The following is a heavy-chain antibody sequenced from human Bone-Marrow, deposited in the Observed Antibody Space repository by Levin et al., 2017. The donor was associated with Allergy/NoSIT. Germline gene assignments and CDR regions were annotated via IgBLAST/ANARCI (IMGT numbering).Heavy chain of an antibody. V-gene: IGHV3-23*01. CDR2: ISGSGTAK. CDR1: GFTVHNYA. Sequence: QHGESLKISCAGSGFTVHNYAIHWVRQAPGRGPEWVSSISGSGTAKDYADSVKGRFTISRDNSKNTIYMEMTSLRVDDTALYYCAKSKMGCSGATCYSAFDSWGQGTQVTVSS. J-gene: IGHJ4*02. D-gene: IGHD2-15*01. CDR3: AKSKMGCSGATCYSAFDS.